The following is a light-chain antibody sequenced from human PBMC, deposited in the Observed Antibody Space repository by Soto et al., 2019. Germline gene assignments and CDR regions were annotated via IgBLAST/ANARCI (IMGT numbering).Light chain of an antibody. V-gene: IGKV1-5*03. J-gene: IGKJ1*01. CDR1: QGISNR. CDR2: QAS. CDR3: QQYNSHWT. Sequence: DVQMTQSPSTLSASVGDRVTITCRASQGISNRLAWYQQKPGKAPKLLIYQASSLKSGVPSRFGGSGSGTEFTLTITSLQPDDFATYYCQQYNSHWTIGQGNKVDIK.